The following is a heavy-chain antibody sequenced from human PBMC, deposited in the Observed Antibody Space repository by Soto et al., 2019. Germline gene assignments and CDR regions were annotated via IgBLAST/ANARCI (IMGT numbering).Heavy chain of an antibody. J-gene: IGHJ6*02. CDR2: IIPIFGTA. V-gene: IGHV1-69*13. CDR3: ARGRITIFGVVTLKKYGMDV. Sequence: ASVKVSCKASGGTFSSYAISWVRQAPGQGLEWMGGIIPIFGTANYAQKFQGRVTITADESTSTAYMELSSLRSEDTAVYYCARGRITIFGVVTLKKYGMDVWGQGTTVTVSS. D-gene: IGHD3-3*01. CDR1: GGTFSSYA.